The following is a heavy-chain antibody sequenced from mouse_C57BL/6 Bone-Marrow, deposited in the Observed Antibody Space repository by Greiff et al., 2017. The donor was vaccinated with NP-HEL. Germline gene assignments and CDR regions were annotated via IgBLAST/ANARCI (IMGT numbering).Heavy chain of an antibody. CDR2: INPNYGTT. D-gene: IGHD2-3*01. V-gene: IGHV1-39*01. CDR1: GYSFTDYN. J-gene: IGHJ4*01. CDR3: ADDHYAMDY. Sequence: VHVKQSGPELVKPGASVKISCKASGYSFTDYNMNWVKQSNGKSLEWIGVINPNYGTTSYNQKFKGTVTLTVDQSSSTAYMQLNSLTSEDSAVYYCADDHYAMDYWGQGTSVTVSS.